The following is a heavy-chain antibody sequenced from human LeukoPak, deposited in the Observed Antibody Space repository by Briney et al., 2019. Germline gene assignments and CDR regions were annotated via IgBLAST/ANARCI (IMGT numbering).Heavy chain of an antibody. Sequence: GGSLRLSCAASGFTFSSHGMHWVRQAPGKGLEWVALISYDGSNKYYADSVKGRFTISRDNSKNTLYLQMNSLRAEDTAVYYCAKDRDRIAADYLPDWFDPWGQGTLVTVSS. CDR2: ISYDGSNK. CDR3: AKDRDRIAADYLPDWFDP. CDR1: GFTFSSHG. D-gene: IGHD6-13*01. V-gene: IGHV3-30*18. J-gene: IGHJ5*02.